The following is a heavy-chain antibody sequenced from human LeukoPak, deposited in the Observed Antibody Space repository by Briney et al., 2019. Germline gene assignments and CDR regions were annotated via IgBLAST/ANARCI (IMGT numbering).Heavy chain of an antibody. CDR3: ARDGGHNTIFGVVNNWFDP. Sequence: GASVKVSCKASGGTFSSYAISWVRQAPGQGLEWMGGIIPIFGTANYAQKFQGRVTITTDESTSTAYMELSSLRSEDTAVYYCARDGGHNTIFGVVNNWFDPWGQGTLVTVSS. V-gene: IGHV1-69*05. CDR1: GGTFSSYA. D-gene: IGHD3-3*01. J-gene: IGHJ5*02. CDR2: IIPIFGTA.